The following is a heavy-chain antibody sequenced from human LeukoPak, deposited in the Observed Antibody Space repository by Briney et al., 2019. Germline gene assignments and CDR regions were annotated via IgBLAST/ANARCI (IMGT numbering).Heavy chain of an antibody. V-gene: IGHV3-21*04. CDR2: ISSSSSYI. CDR3: AKGNDRRMSQQLGDY. Sequence: GGSLRLSCAASGFTFSSYSMNWVRQAPGKGLEWVSSISSSSSYIYYADSVKGRFTISRDNAKNSLYLQMNSLRAEDTAVYYCAKGNDRRMSQQLGDYWGQGTLVTVSS. D-gene: IGHD6-6*01. CDR1: GFTFSSYS. J-gene: IGHJ4*02.